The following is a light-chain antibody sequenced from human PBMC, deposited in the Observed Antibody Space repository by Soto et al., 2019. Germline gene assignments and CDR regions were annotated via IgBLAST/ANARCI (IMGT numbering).Light chain of an antibody. J-gene: IGKJ4*01. V-gene: IGKV3-20*01. CDR2: GAS. CDR3: HQYGSSPLT. CDR1: QSVSRNY. Sequence: EIVLTQSPGTLSLSPGERATLSCRASQSVSRNYLAWYQQKPGQAPRLLIYGASSRATGIPDRFGGSGSGTDFTLTISRLEPEDFAVYYCHQYGSSPLTFGGGTKVDI.